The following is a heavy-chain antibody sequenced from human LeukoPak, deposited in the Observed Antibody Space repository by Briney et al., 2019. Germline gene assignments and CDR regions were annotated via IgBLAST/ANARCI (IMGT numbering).Heavy chain of an antibody. V-gene: IGHV4-59*01. D-gene: IGHD3-22*01. CDR2: IYHSGST. CDR1: GDSISGYY. CDR3: ARDRGTYYYDSSGYYYGFDP. Sequence: SETLSLTCTVSGDSISGYYWSWIRQPPGKELEGIGYIYHSGSTNYNPSLRSRVTLSVDTSKNQFSLKLSSVTAADTAVYYCARDRGTYYYDSSGYYYGFDPWGQGTLVTVSS. J-gene: IGHJ5*02.